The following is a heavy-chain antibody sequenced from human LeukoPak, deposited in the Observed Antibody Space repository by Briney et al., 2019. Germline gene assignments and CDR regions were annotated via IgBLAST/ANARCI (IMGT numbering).Heavy chain of an antibody. CDR1: GFTFGDYA. J-gene: IGHJ1*01. CDR2: IRNKIHGRTS. Sequence: PGRSLRLSCTSFGFTFGDYAISWVRQAPGKGLEWVGFIRNKIHGRTSEYAASVKGRFTISRDDSESIAYLQMNSLKTEDTAVYYCTRGGVNDHGDGQYIQHWGQGTLVTVSS. V-gene: IGHV3-49*04. CDR3: TRGGVNDHGDGQYIQH. D-gene: IGHD4-17*01.